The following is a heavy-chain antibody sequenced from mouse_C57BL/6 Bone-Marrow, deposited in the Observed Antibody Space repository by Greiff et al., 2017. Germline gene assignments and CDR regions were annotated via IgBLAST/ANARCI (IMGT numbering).Heavy chain of an antibody. CDR1: GYTFTSYW. J-gene: IGHJ3*01. CDR2: IHPNSGST. CDR3: ASHDYYGSSYGFAY. V-gene: IGHV1-64*01. D-gene: IGHD1-1*01. Sequence: QVQLQQSGAELVKPGASVKLSCKASGYTFTSYWMHWVKQRPGQGLEWIGMIHPNSGSTNYNEKFKSKATLTVDKSSSTAYMQLSSLTSEDSAVYYCASHDYYGSSYGFAYWGQGTLVTVSA.